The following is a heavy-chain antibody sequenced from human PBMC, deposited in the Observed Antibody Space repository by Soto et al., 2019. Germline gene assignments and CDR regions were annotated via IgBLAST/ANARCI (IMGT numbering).Heavy chain of an antibody. J-gene: IGHJ4*02. Sequence: SVKVSCKASGGTFSSYAISWVRQAPGQGLEWMGGIIPIFGTANYAQKFQGRVTITAGESTSTAYMELSSLRSEDTAVYYCATSRKGDSGYDYLGSGWSGDYFDYWGQGTLVTVSS. V-gene: IGHV1-69*13. D-gene: IGHD5-12*01. CDR1: GGTFSSYA. CDR2: IIPIFGTA. CDR3: ATSRKGDSGYDYLGSGWSGDYFDY.